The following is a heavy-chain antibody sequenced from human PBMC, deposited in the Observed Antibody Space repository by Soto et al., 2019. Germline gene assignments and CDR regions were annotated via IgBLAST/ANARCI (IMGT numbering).Heavy chain of an antibody. Sequence: GGTLRLSCAASGFIFENFGMSWVRQAPGKGLEWISSISGSGFKKYYADSVKGRFTISRDNSKSTVYLELNNLSAEDTAVYHCAKNQGVELVPLATVDWFDPWGQGSAVTVSS. CDR3: AKNQGVELVPLATVDWFDP. V-gene: IGHV3-23*01. CDR1: GFIFENFG. D-gene: IGHD1-26*01. CDR2: ISGSGFKK. J-gene: IGHJ5*02.